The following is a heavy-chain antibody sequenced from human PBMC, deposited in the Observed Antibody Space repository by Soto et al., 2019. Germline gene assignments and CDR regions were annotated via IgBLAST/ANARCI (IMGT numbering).Heavy chain of an antibody. CDR1: GFTFSSYG. V-gene: IGHV3-33*01. CDR2: IWYDGSNK. D-gene: IGHD3-22*01. J-gene: IGHJ3*02. CDR3: ARAPDYDSSGPMGVGDAFDI. Sequence: GGSLRLSCAASGFTFSSYGMHWVRQAPGKGLEWVAVIWYDGSNKYYADSVKGRFTISRDNSKNTLYLQMNSLGAEDTAVYYCARAPDYDSSGPMGVGDAFDIWGQGTMVTVSS.